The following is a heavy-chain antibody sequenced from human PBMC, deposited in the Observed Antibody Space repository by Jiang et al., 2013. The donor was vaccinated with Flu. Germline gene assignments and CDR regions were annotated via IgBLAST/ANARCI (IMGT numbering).Heavy chain of an antibody. Sequence: CKASGYTFTGYYMHWVRQAPGQGLEWMGRINPNSGGTNYAQKFQDRVTMTRDTSISTAYMELSRLRSDDTAVYYCARDTSSRVQIDYWGQGTLVTVSS. CDR3: ARDTSSRVQIDY. D-gene: IGHD2-2*01. CDR2: INPNSGGT. J-gene: IGHJ4*02. CDR1: GYTFTGYY. V-gene: IGHV1-2*06.